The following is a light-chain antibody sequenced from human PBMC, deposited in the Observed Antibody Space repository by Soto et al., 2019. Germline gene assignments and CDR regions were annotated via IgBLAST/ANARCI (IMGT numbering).Light chain of an antibody. CDR1: QSVSSY. J-gene: IGKJ3*01. V-gene: IGKV3-11*01. CDR3: QQRSNWPLT. CDR2: DAS. Sequence: EIVLTQSPATLSLSPGERATLSCMASQSVSSYLAWYQQKPGQAPRLLIYDASNGATGIPARFSGSGSGTDFTLTISSLEPEDFAVYYCQQRSNWPLTFGPGTKVDIK.